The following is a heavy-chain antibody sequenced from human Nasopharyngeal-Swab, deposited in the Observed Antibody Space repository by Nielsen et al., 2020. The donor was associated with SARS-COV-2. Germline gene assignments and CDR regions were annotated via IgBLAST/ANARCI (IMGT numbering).Heavy chain of an antibody. Sequence: GGSLRLSCAASGFTFSSYWISWVRQAPGKGLEWVANIKQDGSEKYYVDSVKGRFTISRDNAKNSLYLQMNSLRAEDTAVYYCARGGEYYYDSSGYYDYWGQGTLVTVSS. CDR1: GFTFSSYW. J-gene: IGHJ4*02. D-gene: IGHD3-22*01. CDR2: IKQDGSEK. V-gene: IGHV3-7*01. CDR3: ARGGEYYYDSSGYYDY.